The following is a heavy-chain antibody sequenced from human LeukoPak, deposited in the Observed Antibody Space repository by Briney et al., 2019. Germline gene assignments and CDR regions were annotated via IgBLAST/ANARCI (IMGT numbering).Heavy chain of an antibody. D-gene: IGHD2-2*02. CDR3: AREGGCSSTSCYNPDY. J-gene: IGHJ4*02. CDR1: GFTFSSYS. CDR2: ISTSGGYI. V-gene: IGHV3-21*01. Sequence: GGSLRLSCAASGFTFSSYSMNWVRQAPGEGLEWVSFISTSGGYIYYTDSVKGRFTISRDNAKNSLYLQMNSLRAEDTAVYYCAREGGCSSTSCYNPDYWGQGTLVTVSS.